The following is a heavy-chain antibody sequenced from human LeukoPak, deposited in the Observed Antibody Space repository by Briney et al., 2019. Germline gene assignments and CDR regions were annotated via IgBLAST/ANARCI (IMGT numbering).Heavy chain of an antibody. J-gene: IGHJ4*02. CDR2: IYYSGST. D-gene: IGHD3-10*01. V-gene: IGHV4-59*08. Sequence: SETLSLTCAVYGGSFSSYYWGWIRQPPGKGLEWIGSIYYSGSTNYNPSLKSRVTISVDTSKNQFSLKLSSVTAADTAVYYCASAMVRGVGAFDYWGQGTLVTVSS. CDR3: ASAMVRGVGAFDY. CDR1: GGSFSSYY.